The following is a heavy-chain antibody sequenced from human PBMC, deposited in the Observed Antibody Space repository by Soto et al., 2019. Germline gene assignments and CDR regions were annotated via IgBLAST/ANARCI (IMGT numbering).Heavy chain of an antibody. Sequence: PSETLSLTCIVSGDSISTGSYYWTWIRLHPGKGLEWIGSIYYSGSTYYNPSLKSRVTISVDTSKNQFSLKLSSVTAADTAVYYCARGIYCSSTSCPMLYADYWGQGTLVTVSS. J-gene: IGHJ4*02. CDR1: GDSISTGSYY. V-gene: IGHV4-39*01. D-gene: IGHD2-2*01. CDR3: ARGIYCSSTSCPMLYADY. CDR2: IYYSGST.